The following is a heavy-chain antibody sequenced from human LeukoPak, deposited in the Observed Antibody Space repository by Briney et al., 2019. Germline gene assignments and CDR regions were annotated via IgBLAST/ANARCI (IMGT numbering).Heavy chain of an antibody. CDR1: GFTFSSYA. J-gene: IGHJ4*02. Sequence: PGGSLRLSCAASGFTFSSYAMHWVRQAPGKGLEWVAVISYDGSNKYYADSVKGRFTISKDNSKNTLYLQMNSPRAEDTAVYYCAGRISTYYDFWSGYYGEYYFDYWGQGTLVTVSS. CDR2: ISYDGSNK. V-gene: IGHV3-30-3*01. D-gene: IGHD3-3*01. CDR3: AGRISTYYDFWSGYYGEYYFDY.